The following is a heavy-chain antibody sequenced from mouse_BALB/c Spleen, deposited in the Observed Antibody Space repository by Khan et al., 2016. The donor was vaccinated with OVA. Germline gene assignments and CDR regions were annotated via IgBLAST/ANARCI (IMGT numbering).Heavy chain of an antibody. CDR2: INPSDGGT. J-gene: IGHJ3*01. CDR3: TRSVWAAFAY. CDR1: GYTFTSYY. V-gene: IGHV1S81*02. Sequence: QVQLQQPGAELVKPGASVKLSCKASGYTFTSYYMYWVKQRPGQGLEWIGGINPSDGGTNFNEKFKSKATLTVDKSSSTAYMQLSSLTSEDSAVYYCTRSVWAAFAYWGQGTLVTVSA.